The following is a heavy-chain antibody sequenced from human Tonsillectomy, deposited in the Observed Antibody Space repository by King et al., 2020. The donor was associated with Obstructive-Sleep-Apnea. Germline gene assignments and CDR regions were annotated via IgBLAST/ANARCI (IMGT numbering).Heavy chain of an antibody. Sequence: QLQESGPGLVKPSETLSLTCTVSGGSISSSSYYWGWIRQPPGKGLEWIGSIYHSGSTYYNPSLKSRVTISVDTSKNQFSLKLSSVTASDTAVYYCARLFELWFGPNGMDVWGQGTTVTVSS. CDR3: ARLFELWFGPNGMDV. J-gene: IGHJ6*02. CDR2: IYHSGST. V-gene: IGHV4-39*01. CDR1: GGSISSSSYY. D-gene: IGHD3-10*01.